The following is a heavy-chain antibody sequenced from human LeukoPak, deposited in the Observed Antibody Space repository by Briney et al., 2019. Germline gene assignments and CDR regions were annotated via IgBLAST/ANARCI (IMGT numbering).Heavy chain of an antibody. CDR1: GYRFSSNG. CDR3: VRDNWNEFDP. Sequence: ASVRVSCKASGYRFSSNGISWVRLAPGQGLEWVGWVSTYNSEKNYAQRFQGRVTMTADTSTSTVYMELRSLRADDTAVYYCVRDNWNEFDPWGQGTRVTVSS. V-gene: IGHV1-18*01. J-gene: IGHJ5*02. CDR2: VSTYNSEK. D-gene: IGHD1-20*01.